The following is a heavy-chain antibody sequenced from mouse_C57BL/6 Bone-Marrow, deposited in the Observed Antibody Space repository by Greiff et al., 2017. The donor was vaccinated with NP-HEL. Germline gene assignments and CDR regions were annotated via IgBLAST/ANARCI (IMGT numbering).Heavy chain of an antibody. D-gene: IGHD2-5*01. CDR3: AREDYYSNYGFDY. CDR2: IYPGSGST. V-gene: IGHV1-55*01. J-gene: IGHJ2*01. Sequence: VQLQQSGAELVKPGASVKMSCKASGYTFTSYWITWVKQRPGQGLEWIGDIYPGSGSTNYNEKFKSKATLTVDTSSSTAYMQLSSLTSEDSAVYYCAREDYYSNYGFDYWGQGTTLTVSS. CDR1: GYTFTSYW.